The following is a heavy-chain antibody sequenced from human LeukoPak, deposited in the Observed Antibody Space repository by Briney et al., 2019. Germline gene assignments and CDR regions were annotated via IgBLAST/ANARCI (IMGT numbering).Heavy chain of an antibody. CDR3: ARDWEGTGLDY. V-gene: IGHV3-64*01. D-gene: IGHD1/OR15-1a*01. CDR2: ISSNGGST. CDR1: GFTFSSYA. Sequence: PGGSLRLSCAASGFTFSSYAMHWVRQAPGKGLEYVSAISSNGGSTYYASSVKGRFTISRDNSKNTLYLQMGSLRAEDMAVYYCARDWEGTGLDYWGQGTLVTVSS. J-gene: IGHJ4*02.